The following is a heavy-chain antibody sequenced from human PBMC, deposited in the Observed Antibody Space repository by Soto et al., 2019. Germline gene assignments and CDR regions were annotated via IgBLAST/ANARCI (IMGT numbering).Heavy chain of an antibody. D-gene: IGHD6-19*01. CDR1: GYTFTGYA. J-gene: IGHJ4*02. V-gene: IGHV1-3*05. Sequence: QVQLVQSGAEEKKPGASVKVSCKASGYTFTGYAMHWVRQAPGQRLEWMGWINAGNGNTKYSQKFQGRVTITRDTSASTAYMDLSSLRTEDTAVYYCARAVAVPADFDYWGRGTLVTVSS. CDR2: INAGNGNT. CDR3: ARAVAVPADFDY.